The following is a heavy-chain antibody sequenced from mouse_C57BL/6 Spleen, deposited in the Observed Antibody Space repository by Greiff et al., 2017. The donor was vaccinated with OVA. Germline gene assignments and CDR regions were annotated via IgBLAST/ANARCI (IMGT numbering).Heavy chain of an antibody. CDR2: IDPSDSYT. J-gene: IGHJ3*01. Sequence: QVQLQQPGAELVMPGASVKLSCKASGYTFTSYWMHWVKQRPGQGLEWIGEIDPSDSYTNYNQKFKGNSTLTVDKSSSTAYMQLSSLTSEDSAVYYCARADDYAGFAYWGQGTLVTVSA. CDR1: GYTFTSYW. CDR3: ARADDYAGFAY. V-gene: IGHV1-69*01. D-gene: IGHD2-4*01.